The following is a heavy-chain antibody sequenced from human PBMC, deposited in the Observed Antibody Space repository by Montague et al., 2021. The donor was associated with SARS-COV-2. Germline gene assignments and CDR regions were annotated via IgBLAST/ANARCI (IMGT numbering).Heavy chain of an antibody. Sequence: SETLSLTCAVYGGSFSGYYWSWIRQPPGKGLEWIGEINHSGSTNYNPSLKSRVTISVDTSKNQFSLKLGSVTAADTAVYYCARGSTVTHYWGQGTLVTVSS. V-gene: IGHV4-34*01. D-gene: IGHD4-17*01. J-gene: IGHJ4*02. CDR1: GGSFSGYY. CDR2: INHSGST. CDR3: ARGSTVTHY.